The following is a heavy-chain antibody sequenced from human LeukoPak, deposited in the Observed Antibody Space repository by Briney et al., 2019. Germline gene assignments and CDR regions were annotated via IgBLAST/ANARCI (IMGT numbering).Heavy chain of an antibody. J-gene: IGHJ4*02. CDR1: GFTFSSYG. CDR2: IRYDGSNQ. CDR3: ARDRDWAFDY. D-gene: IGHD2-21*01. Sequence: PGGSLRLSCAASGFTFSSYGMHWVRQAPGKGLEWVAFIRYDGSNQYYADSLKGRFTMSRDNSKNTLSLQMNSLRTEDTAVYYCARDRDWAFDYWGQGILVTVSS. V-gene: IGHV3-30*02.